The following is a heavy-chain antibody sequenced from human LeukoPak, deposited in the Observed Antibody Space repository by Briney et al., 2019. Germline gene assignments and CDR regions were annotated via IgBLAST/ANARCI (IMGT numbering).Heavy chain of an antibody. CDR2: INPSGGST. CDR3: ARDLGCSSTSCYSGTFDY. Sequence: ASVKVSCKASGYTFINYGITWVRQAPGQGLEWMGIINPSGGSTSYAQKFQGRVTMTRDTSTSTVYMELSSLRSEDTAVYYCARDLGCSSTSCYSGTFDYWGQGTLVTVSS. D-gene: IGHD2-2*01. CDR1: GYTFINYG. V-gene: IGHV1-46*01. J-gene: IGHJ4*02.